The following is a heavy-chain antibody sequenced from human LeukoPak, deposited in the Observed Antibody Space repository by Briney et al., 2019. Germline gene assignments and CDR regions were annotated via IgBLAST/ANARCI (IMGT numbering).Heavy chain of an antibody. D-gene: IGHD5-12*01. CDR3: AKDTGNLWSGYDWGSDY. CDR1: GFTFDDYT. V-gene: IGHV3-43*01. Sequence: GGSLRLSCAASGFTFDDYTMHWVRQAPGKGLEWVSLISWDGGSTYYADSVKGRFTISRDNSKNSLYLQMNSLRTEDTALYYCAKDTGNLWSGYDWGSDYWGQGTLVTVSS. J-gene: IGHJ4*02. CDR2: ISWDGGST.